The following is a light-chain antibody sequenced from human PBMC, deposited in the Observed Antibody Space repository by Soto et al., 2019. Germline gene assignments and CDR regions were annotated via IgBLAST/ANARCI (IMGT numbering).Light chain of an antibody. CDR2: GNS. CDR3: QSYDSRSLVV. J-gene: IGLJ2*01. Sequence: QSVLTQPPSVSGAPGQRVTISCTGSSSSIGAGYDVHWYQHLPGTAPKLLIHGNSIRPSGVPDRFSGSKSGTSASLAITGLRAEDEADYYCQSYDSRSLVVFGGGTKLTVL. CDR1: SSSIGAGYD. V-gene: IGLV1-40*01.